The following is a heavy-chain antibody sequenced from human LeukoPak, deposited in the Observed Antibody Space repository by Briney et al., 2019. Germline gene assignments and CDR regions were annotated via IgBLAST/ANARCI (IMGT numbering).Heavy chain of an antibody. J-gene: IGHJ4*02. Sequence: PSETLSLTCTVSGYSTSSGYYWGWIRQPPGKGLEWIGSIYHSGTTYYNPSLESRVTISIDTSKNQFSLKLSSVTAADTAVYYCASPTGEHLIPFGGASTGFDYWGQGTLVTVSS. V-gene: IGHV4-38-2*02. D-gene: IGHD3-16*01. CDR3: ASPTGEHLIPFGGASTGFDY. CDR1: GYSTSSGYY. CDR2: IYHSGTT.